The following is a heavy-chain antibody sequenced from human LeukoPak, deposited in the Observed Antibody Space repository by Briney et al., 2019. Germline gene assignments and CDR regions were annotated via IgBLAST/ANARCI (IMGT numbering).Heavy chain of an antibody. CDR3: ASSVGDFWSGYYSSPYYYYYMDV. Sequence: SETLSLTCTVSGGSISSHYWSWIRQPPGKGLEWIGYIYYSGSTNYNPSLKSRVTISVDTSKNQFSLKLSSVTAADTAVYYCASSVGDFWSGYYSSPYYYYYMDVWGKGTTVTVSS. CDR1: GGSISSHY. J-gene: IGHJ6*03. CDR2: IYYSGST. D-gene: IGHD3-3*01. V-gene: IGHV4-59*11.